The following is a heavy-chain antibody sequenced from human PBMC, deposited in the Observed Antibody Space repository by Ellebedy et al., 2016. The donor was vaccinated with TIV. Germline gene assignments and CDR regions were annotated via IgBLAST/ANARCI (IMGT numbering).Heavy chain of an antibody. CDR1: GYTFTSYY. Sequence: ASVKVSCXASGYTFTSYYMHWVRQAPGQGLEWMGIINPSGGSTTYAQKFQGRVTMTRDTSTSTVYMELSSLRSEDTAVYYCARDRGFEVPAAYNWFDPWGQGTLVTVSS. D-gene: IGHD2-2*01. CDR3: ARDRGFEVPAAYNWFDP. J-gene: IGHJ5*02. CDR2: INPSGGST. V-gene: IGHV1-46*01.